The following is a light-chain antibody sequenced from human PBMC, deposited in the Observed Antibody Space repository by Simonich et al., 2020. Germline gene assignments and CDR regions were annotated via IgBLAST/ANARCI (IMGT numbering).Light chain of an antibody. V-gene: IGLV2-14*02. Sequence: QTALTQPASVSGSPGQSITISCTGTSIDVGTYNLVSWYQQHPGKAPKLMIYEDSKRPSGVSNRCSGSKSGNTASLTISGLQAEDESDYYCSSYTSSSTWVFGGGTKLTVL. CDR2: EDS. CDR3: SSYTSSSTWV. J-gene: IGLJ3*02. CDR1: SIDVGTYNL.